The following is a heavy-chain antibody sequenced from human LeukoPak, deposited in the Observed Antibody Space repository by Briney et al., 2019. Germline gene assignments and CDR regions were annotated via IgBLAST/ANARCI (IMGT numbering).Heavy chain of an antibody. CDR1: GFNFGSYG. CDR3: AKEGYYGSGSFPDY. CDR2: IAYDGGNK. J-gene: IGHJ4*02. Sequence: GGSLRLSCEASGFNFGSYGMHWVRQAPGKGLEWVGAIAYDGGNKYYPDSVKGRFTISRDNSKNTLYLQMNSLRAEDTAVYYCAKEGYYGSGSFPDYWGQGTLVTVSS. D-gene: IGHD3-10*01. V-gene: IGHV3-30*18.